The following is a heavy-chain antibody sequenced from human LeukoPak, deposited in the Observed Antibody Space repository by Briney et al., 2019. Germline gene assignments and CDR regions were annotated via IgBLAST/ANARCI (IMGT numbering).Heavy chain of an antibody. D-gene: IGHD6-13*01. CDR3: ARDLPTLYSSSWERGDENHAFDI. J-gene: IGHJ3*02. Sequence: ASVKVSCKASGYTFTSYGISWVRQAPGQGLEWMGWISAYNGNTKYAQKFQGRVTMTTDTSTSTAYMELRSLRYVDTAVYYCARDLPTLYSSSWERGDENHAFDIWGQGTMVTVSS. V-gene: IGHV1-18*01. CDR1: GYTFTSYG. CDR2: ISAYNGNT.